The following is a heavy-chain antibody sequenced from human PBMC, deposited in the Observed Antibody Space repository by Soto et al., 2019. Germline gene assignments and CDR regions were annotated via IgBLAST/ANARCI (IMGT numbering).Heavy chain of an antibody. CDR1: GGSISSYY. J-gene: IGHJ5*02. D-gene: IGHD3-10*01. CDR3: ARDRYGSGSYLVDDWFDH. CDR2: IYTSGST. V-gene: IGHV4-4*07. Sequence: XETLSLTCTVSGGSISSYYWSWIRQPAGKGLEWIGRIYTSGSTNYNPSLKSRVTMSVDTSKNQFSLKLSSVTAADTAVYYCARDRYGSGSYLVDDWFDHWGQGTLVTVSS.